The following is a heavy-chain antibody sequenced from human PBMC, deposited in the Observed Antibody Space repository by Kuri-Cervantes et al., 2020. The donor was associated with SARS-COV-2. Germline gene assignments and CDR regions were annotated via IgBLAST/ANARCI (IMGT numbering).Heavy chain of an antibody. CDR2: ISGSGGST. D-gene: IGHD3-10*01. CDR1: GFTFSSYA. J-gene: IGHJ4*02. Sequence: GESLKISCAASGFTFSSYAMSWVRQAPGKGLEWVSAISGSGGSTYYADSVKGRFTISRDNSKNTLYLQMNSPRAEDTAVYYCAKCMVRGVIISPYFDYWGQGTLVTVSS. V-gene: IGHV3-23*01. CDR3: AKCMVRGVIISPYFDY.